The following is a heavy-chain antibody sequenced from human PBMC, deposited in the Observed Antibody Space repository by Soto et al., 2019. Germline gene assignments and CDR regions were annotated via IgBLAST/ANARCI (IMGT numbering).Heavy chain of an antibody. CDR3: ASNPPMMTFGGVGGYCFDN. CDR2: IIPMFGTA. J-gene: IGHJ4*02. V-gene: IGHV1-69*19. CDR1: GGTFGSFA. D-gene: IGHD3-16*01. Sequence: QVQLVQSGAEMKKPGSSVKVSCKASGGTFGSFALTWVRQAPGQGLEWMGGIIPMFGTANYAEKFQGRVTITADEATSTGYLEMSSLGPEDTAVYYCASNPPMMTFGGVGGYCFDNWGQGTLVTVSS.